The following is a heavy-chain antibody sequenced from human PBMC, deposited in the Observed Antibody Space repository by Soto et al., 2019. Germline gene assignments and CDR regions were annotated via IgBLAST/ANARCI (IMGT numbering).Heavy chain of an antibody. Sequence: PGGSLRLSCAASGFTFNNAWMSWVRQAPGKGLEWVGRIKSNTDGGTTDYAASIRGRFTISRDDSIHTLYLQMNSLNTEDTAVYYCTTDDIQWQLHLKHWGQGTLVTVSS. CDR1: GFTFNNAW. J-gene: IGHJ1*01. CDR2: IKSNTDGGTT. CDR3: TTDDIQWQLHLKH. V-gene: IGHV3-15*07. D-gene: IGHD2-15*01.